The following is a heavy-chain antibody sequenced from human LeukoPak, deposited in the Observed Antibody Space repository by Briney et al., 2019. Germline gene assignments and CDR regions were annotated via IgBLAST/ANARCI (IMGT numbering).Heavy chain of an antibody. CDR3: ARDMDYYVSRGYYKSSCFFDY. CDR2: ISSSSTYI. D-gene: IGHD3-22*01. V-gene: IGHV3-21*01. J-gene: IGHJ4*02. Sequence: GGSLRLSCAASGFTFSSYSLHWVRQAPGKGLEWVSFISSSSTYIYYADSVKGRFTISRDNAKNSLYLQMNSLRAEDAAVYYCARDMDYYVSRGYYKSSCFFDYWGQGTLVTVSS. CDR1: GFTFSSYS.